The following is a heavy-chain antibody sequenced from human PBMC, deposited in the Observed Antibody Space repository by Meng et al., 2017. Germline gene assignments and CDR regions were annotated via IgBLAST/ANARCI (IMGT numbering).Heavy chain of an antibody. J-gene: IGHJ4*02. V-gene: IGHV3-73*01. CDR2: IRSKANSYAT. CDR3: TSSPGIAAAGKGY. Sequence: GESLKISCAASGFTFSGSAMHWVRQASGKGLEWVGRIRSKANSYATAYAASVKGRFTISRDDSKNTAYLQMNSLKTEDTAVYYCTSSPGIAAAGKGYWGQGTLVTGSS. D-gene: IGHD6-13*01. CDR1: GFTFSGSA.